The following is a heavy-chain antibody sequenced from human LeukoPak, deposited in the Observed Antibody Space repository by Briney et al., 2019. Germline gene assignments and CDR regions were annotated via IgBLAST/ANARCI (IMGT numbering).Heavy chain of an antibody. CDR2: ISANNGNT. Sequence: ASVKVSCKASGYTFISYGISWVRQAPGQGLEWMGWISANNGNTNYAQKLQGRVTMTTDTPTSTAYMELRSLRSDDTAVYYCARLLAGSTTEYFPHWGQGTLVSVSS. J-gene: IGHJ1*01. D-gene: IGHD2-8*01. V-gene: IGHV1-18*01. CDR3: ARLLAGSTTEYFPH. CDR1: GYTFISYG.